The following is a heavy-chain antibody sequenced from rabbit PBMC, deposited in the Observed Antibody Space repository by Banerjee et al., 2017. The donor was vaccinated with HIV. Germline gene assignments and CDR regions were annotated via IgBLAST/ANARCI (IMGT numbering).Heavy chain of an antibody. CDR3: ARGVYIGGTIPTYFNL. CDR1: GFSFSSYW. J-gene: IGHJ4*01. D-gene: IGHD1-1*01. Sequence: QEQLEESGGDLVKPEGSLTLTCTASGFSFSSYWMCRVRQAPGKGLEWIACIYAGSSGGPYYASWAKSRFTISKTSSTTVTLQMTSLTAPDTSTYFCARGVYIGGTIPTYFNLWGPGTLVTVS. CDR2: IYAGSSGGP. V-gene: IGHV1S45*01.